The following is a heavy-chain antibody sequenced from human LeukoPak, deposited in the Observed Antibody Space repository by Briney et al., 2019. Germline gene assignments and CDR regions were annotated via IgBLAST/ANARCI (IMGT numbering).Heavy chain of an antibody. D-gene: IGHD6-19*01. CDR2: IYYSGST. J-gene: IGHJ4*02. Sequence: SGTLSLTCTVSGGSISSYYWSWIRQPPGKGLEWIGYIYYSGSTNYNPSLKSRVTISVDTSKNQFSLKLSSVTAADTAVYYCARGYSSGWQDYWGQGTLVTVSS. V-gene: IGHV4-59*01. CDR1: GGSISSYY. CDR3: ARGYSSGWQDY.